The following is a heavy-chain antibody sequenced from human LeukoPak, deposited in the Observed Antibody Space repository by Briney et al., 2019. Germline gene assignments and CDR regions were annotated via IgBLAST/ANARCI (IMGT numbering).Heavy chain of an antibody. V-gene: IGHV3-23*01. J-gene: IGHJ4*02. Sequence: GALRLSCAASGFTFSTFAMIWVRQPPGKGLEWVSSIFPSGGEIHYADSVRGRFTISRDNSKSTLSLQMNSLRAEDTAIYYCATYRQVLLPFESWGQGTLVTVSS. CDR1: GFTFSTFA. CDR3: ATYRQVLLPFES. CDR2: IFPSGGEI. D-gene: IGHD2-8*02.